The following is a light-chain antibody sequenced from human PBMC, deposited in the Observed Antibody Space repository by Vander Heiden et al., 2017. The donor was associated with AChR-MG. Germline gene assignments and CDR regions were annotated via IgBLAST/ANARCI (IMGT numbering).Light chain of an antibody. Sequence: QSALTQPASVSGSHGQSITISCTGTSSDIGNYNLVSWYQQHPGKVPKFIIYEVSKRPSGVSNRFSGSKSGNTASLTISGLQAEDEADYYCCSYAGSSTLVFGGGTKLTVL. CDR2: EVS. J-gene: IGLJ3*02. CDR1: SSDIGNYNL. CDR3: CSYAGSSTLV. V-gene: IGLV2-23*02.